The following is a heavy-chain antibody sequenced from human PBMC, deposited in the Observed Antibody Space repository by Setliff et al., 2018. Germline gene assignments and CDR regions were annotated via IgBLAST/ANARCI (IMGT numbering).Heavy chain of an antibody. J-gene: IGHJ6*03. Sequence: GASVKVSCKASGGTFSSYSISWVRQAPGQGLEWMGGIIPVLGIANYAQKFQGRVTITADKSTSTAYMELSSLRSEDTAVYYCARDHIAASPYYYYYIDVWGKGTTVTVSS. D-gene: IGHD6-13*01. CDR1: GGTFSSYS. CDR2: IIPVLGIA. V-gene: IGHV1-69*10. CDR3: ARDHIAASPYYYYYIDV.